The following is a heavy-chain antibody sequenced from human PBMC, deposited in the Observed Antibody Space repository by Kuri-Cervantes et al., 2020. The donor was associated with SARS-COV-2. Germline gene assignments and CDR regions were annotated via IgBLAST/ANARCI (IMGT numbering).Heavy chain of an antibody. V-gene: IGHV1-69*06. D-gene: IGHD3-3*01. CDR3: ARGGVVIIQGANYFDY. J-gene: IGHJ4*02. CDR2: IIPIFGTA. CDR1: ETTFPNYV. Sequence: SVKVSCKAPETTFPNYVINWVRQAPGQGLEWMGGIIPIFGTANYAQKFQGRVTITADKSTSTAYMELSSLRSEDTAVYYCARGGVVIIQGANYFDYWGQGTLVTVSS.